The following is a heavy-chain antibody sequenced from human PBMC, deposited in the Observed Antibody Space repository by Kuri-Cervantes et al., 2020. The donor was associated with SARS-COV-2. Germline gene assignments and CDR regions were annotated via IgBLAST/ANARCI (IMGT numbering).Heavy chain of an antibody. CDR2: IYYSGST. Sequence: SETLSLTCTVSGGSISSYYWSWIRQPPGKGLEWIGYIYYSGSTNYNPSLKSRVTISVDTFKNQFSLKLSSVTAADTAVYYCARLGWYYYYGMDVWGQGTTVTVSS. V-gene: IGHV4-59*08. CDR1: GGSISSYY. J-gene: IGHJ6*02. CDR3: ARLGWYYYYGMDV.